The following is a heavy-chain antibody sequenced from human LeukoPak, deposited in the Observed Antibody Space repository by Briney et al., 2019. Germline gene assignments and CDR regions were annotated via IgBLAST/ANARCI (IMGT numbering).Heavy chain of an antibody. J-gene: IGHJ5*02. D-gene: IGHD4/OR15-4a*01. V-gene: IGHV4-59*01. CDR2: ICYSGSS. CDR1: GVSISSYY. Sequence: SESLSLTCTVSGVSISSYYWSWIRQPPGKGLEWIGYICYSGSSNYNPPLRSRDTISVDTSKNQYYLKLSSVTAADTAVYYCAREGTMGFAPWGQGTLVTVSS. CDR3: AREGTMGFAP.